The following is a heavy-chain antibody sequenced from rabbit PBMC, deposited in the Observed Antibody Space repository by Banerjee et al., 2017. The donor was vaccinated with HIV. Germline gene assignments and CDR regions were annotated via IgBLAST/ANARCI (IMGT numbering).Heavy chain of an antibody. CDR3: ARYAYSYDDYGDYWYYFTL. V-gene: IGHV1S40*01. J-gene: IGHJ4*01. D-gene: IGHD2-1*01. CDR2: IYAGSSDNT. Sequence: QSLEESGGDLVKPGASLTLTCTASGFSFSSGYYMCWVRQAPGKGLEWIACIYAGSSDNTYYASWAKGRFTISSDNAQNTVDLQMNSLTAVDRATYFCARYAYSYDDYGDYWYYFTLWGQGTLVTVS. CDR1: GFSFSSGYY.